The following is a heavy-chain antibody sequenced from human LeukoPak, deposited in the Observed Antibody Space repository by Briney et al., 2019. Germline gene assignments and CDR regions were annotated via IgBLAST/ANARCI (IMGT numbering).Heavy chain of an antibody. Sequence: GGSLRLSCAASGFTFSSYYMHWVRQAPGKGLEYVSAISPSGESTYYTNSVKGRFTISRDNSKNTLYLQMNSLRAEDTAVYYCARDFLGYCSGGSCQRSYFFDYWGQGTLVTVSS. V-gene: IGHV3-64*01. CDR2: ISPSGEST. CDR1: GFTFSSYY. CDR3: ARDFLGYCSGGSCQRSYFFDY. D-gene: IGHD2-15*01. J-gene: IGHJ4*02.